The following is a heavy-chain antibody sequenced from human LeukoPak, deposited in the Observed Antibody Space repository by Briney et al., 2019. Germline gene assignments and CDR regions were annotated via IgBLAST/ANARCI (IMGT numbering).Heavy chain of an antibody. CDR1: GGSISSYY. Sequence: PSETLSLTCTVSGGSISSYYWSWIRQPPGKGLEWIGYIYYGGSTNYNPSLKSRVTISVDTSKNQFSLKLSSVTAADTAVYYCARSGARYYYGMTSGAKGPRSPSP. J-gene: IGHJ6*02. CDR3: ARSGARYYYGMTS. D-gene: IGHD1-26*01. CDR2: IYYGGST. V-gene: IGHV4-59*01.